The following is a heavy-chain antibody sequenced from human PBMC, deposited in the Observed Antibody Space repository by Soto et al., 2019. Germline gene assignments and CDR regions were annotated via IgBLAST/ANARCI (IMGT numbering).Heavy chain of an antibody. CDR3: ARDVGYSSGWYDFYYYYGMDV. D-gene: IGHD6-19*01. V-gene: IGHV3-30-3*01. J-gene: IGHJ6*02. Sequence: QVQLVESGGGMVQPGRSLRLSCAASGFTFSSYAMHWVRQAPGKGLEWVAVISYDGSNKYYADSVKGRFTISRDNSKNXPXLXXNSLRAEDTAVYYCARDVGYSSGWYDFYYYYGMDVWGQGTTVTVSS. CDR1: GFTFSSYA. CDR2: ISYDGSNK.